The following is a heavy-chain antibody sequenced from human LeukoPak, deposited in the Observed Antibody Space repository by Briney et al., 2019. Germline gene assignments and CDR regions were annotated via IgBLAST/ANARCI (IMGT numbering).Heavy chain of an antibody. V-gene: IGHV3-11*04. Sequence: GGSLRLSCAASGFTFSDYYMSWIRQAPGEGLEWVSYISSSGSTIYYADSVKGRFTISRDNAKNSLYLQMNSLRAEDTAVYYRARRLDFWSGYWFDPWGQGTLVTVSS. J-gene: IGHJ5*02. D-gene: IGHD3-3*01. CDR1: GFTFSDYY. CDR2: ISSSGSTI. CDR3: ARRLDFWSGYWFDP.